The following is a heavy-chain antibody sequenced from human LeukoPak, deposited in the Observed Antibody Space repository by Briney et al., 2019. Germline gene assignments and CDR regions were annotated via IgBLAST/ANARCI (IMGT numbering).Heavy chain of an antibody. CDR2: IYHSGST. CDR3: ARAQEQWLPPDY. J-gene: IGHJ4*02. CDR1: GYSISSGYY. Sequence: SETLSLTCTVSGYSISSGYYWGWIRQPPGKGLEWIGSIYHSGSTYYNPSLKSRVTISVDTSKNQFSLKLSSVTAADTAVYYCARAQEQWLPPDYWGQGTLVTVSS. V-gene: IGHV4-38-2*02. D-gene: IGHD6-19*01.